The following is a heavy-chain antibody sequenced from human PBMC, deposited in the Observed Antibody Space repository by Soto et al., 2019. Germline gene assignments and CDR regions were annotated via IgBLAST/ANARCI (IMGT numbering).Heavy chain of an antibody. CDR3: GRFNWYFDL. CDR1: GGSISSYY. J-gene: IGHJ2*01. V-gene: IGHV4-59*01. Sequence: QVQLQESGPGLVKPSETLSLTCTVSGGSISSYYWSWIRQPPGKGLEWIGYIYYRGSTNYNPSLKSRVTISVDTSKNQFSLKLSSVTAADTAMYYCGRFNWYFDLWGRGTLFTVSS. CDR2: IYYRGST.